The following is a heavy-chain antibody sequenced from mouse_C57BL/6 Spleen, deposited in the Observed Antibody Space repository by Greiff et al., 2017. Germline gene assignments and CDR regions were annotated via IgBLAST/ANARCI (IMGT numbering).Heavy chain of an antibody. CDR1: GFTFTDYY. CDR3: ARSGSSYFDY. V-gene: IGHV7-3*01. D-gene: IGHD1-1*01. CDR2: IRNKANGYTT. Sequence: DVMLVESGGGLVQPGGSLSLSCAASGFTFTDYYMSWVRQPPGKALEWLGFIRNKANGYTTEYSASVKGRFTISRDNSQSILYLQMNALRAEDSATYYCARSGSSYFDYWGQGTTLTVSS. J-gene: IGHJ2*01.